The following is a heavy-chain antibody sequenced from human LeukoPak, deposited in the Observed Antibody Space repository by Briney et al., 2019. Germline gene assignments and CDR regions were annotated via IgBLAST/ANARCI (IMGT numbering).Heavy chain of an antibody. CDR1: GGSISSSSYH. Sequence: TSETLSLTCTVSGGSISSSSYHWGWIRQPPGKGLEWIGSIYYSGSTYYNPSLKSRVTISVDTSKNQFSLKLSSVTAADTAVYYCARWGWELNKAWFDPWGQGTLVTVSS. J-gene: IGHJ5*02. D-gene: IGHD1-26*01. CDR2: IYYSGST. V-gene: IGHV4-39*07. CDR3: ARWGWELNKAWFDP.